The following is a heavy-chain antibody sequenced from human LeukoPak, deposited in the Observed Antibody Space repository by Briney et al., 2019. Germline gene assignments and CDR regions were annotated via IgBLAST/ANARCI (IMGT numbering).Heavy chain of an antibody. V-gene: IGHV3-53*01. CDR1: GFTVSSNY. Sequence: GGSLRLSCAASGFTVSSNYMSWVRQAPGKGLEWVSVIYSGGSTYYADSVKGRFTISRDNSKNTLYLQMNSLRAEDTAVYYCARAPPYSSSRAFDIWGQGTMVTVSS. D-gene: IGHD6-13*01. CDR2: IYSGGST. J-gene: IGHJ3*02. CDR3: ARAPPYSSSRAFDI.